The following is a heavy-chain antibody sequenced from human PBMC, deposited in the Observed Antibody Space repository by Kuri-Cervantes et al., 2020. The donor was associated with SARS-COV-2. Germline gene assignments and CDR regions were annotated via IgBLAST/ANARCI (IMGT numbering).Heavy chain of an antibody. D-gene: IGHD6-19*01. V-gene: IGHV1-69*01. J-gene: IGHJ6*03. CDR3: ARGGWRTYYYYYMDV. CDR1: GGTFGSYA. CDR2: IIPIFGTA. Sequence: GGSLRLSCKASGGTFGSYAISWVRQAPGQGLEWMGGIIPIFGTASYAQKFQGRVTITADESTSTAYMELSSLRSEDTAVYYCARGGWRTYYYYYMDVWGKGTTVTVSS.